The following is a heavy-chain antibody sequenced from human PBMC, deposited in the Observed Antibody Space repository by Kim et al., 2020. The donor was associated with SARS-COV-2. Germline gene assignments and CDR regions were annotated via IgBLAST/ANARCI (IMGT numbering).Heavy chain of an antibody. D-gene: IGHD3-3*01. V-gene: IGHV4-61*02. J-gene: IGHJ6*02. CDR3: AREPGFLEWLSPSDYYYYGMDV. Sequence: SETLSLTCTVSGGSISSGSYYWSWIRQPAGKGLEWIGRIYTSGSTNYNPSLKSRVTISVDTSKNQFSLKLSSVTAADTAVYYCAREPGFLEWLSPSDYYYYGMDVWGQGTTVTVSS. CDR2: IYTSGST. CDR1: GGSISSGSYY.